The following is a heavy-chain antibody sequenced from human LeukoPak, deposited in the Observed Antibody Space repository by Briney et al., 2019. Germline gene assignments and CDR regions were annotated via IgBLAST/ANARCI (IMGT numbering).Heavy chain of an antibody. J-gene: IGHJ4*02. CDR2: ISSRSTDI. V-gene: IGHV3-21*06. Sequence: GGSLRLSCAASGFTFSVYTIHWVRQTPGKGLEWVSSISSRSTDIYYADSAKGRFTISRDNAKNSLYLQMNSLRAEDTAVYFCARDPYSSPGSDYWGQGTLVSVS. D-gene: IGHD6-13*01. CDR1: GFTFSVYT. CDR3: ARDPYSSPGSDY.